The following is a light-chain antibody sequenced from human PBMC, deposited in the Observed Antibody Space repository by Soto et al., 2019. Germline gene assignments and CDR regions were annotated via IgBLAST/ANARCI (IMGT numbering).Light chain of an antibody. CDR3: SSYTSSSTLEV. Sequence: QSVLTQPASVSGSPGQSITISCTGTSSDFGGYNYVSWYQQRPGKAPKLMIYDVSNRPSGVSNRFSGSKSGNTASLTISGLQAEDEADYYCSSYTSSSTLEVFGTGTKVTVL. CDR1: SSDFGGYNY. CDR2: DVS. V-gene: IGLV2-14*01. J-gene: IGLJ1*01.